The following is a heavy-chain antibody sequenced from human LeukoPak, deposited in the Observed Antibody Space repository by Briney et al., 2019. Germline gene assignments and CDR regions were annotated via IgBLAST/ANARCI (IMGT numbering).Heavy chain of an antibody. J-gene: IGHJ4*02. CDR3: ASFGLGTVAEGFDY. CDR2: IWYDGSNK. Sequence: PPGGSLRLSCAASGFTFSSYGMHWVRQAPGKGLEWVAVIWYDGSNKYYADSVKGRFTISRDNSKNTLYLQMNSLRAEDTAVYYCASFGLGTVAEGFDYWGQGTLVTVSS. CDR1: GFTFSSYG. V-gene: IGHV3-33*01. D-gene: IGHD6-19*01.